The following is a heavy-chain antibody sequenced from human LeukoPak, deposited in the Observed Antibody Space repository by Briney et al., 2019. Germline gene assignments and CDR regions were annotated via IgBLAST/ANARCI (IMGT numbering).Heavy chain of an antibody. V-gene: IGHV1-69*04. Sequence: SVKVSCKASGGTFSSYAISWLRQSPGQGLEWMGRIVPILGIANYAQKFQGRVTITADKSTSTAYMELSSLRSEDTAVYYCARGCGGDCLAYYYGMDVWGQGTTVTVSS. CDR3: ARGCGGDCLAYYYGMDV. CDR2: IVPILGIA. CDR1: GGTFSSYA. D-gene: IGHD2-21*02. J-gene: IGHJ6*02.